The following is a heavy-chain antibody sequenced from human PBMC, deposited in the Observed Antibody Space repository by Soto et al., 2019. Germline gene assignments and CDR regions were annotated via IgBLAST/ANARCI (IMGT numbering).Heavy chain of an antibody. V-gene: IGHV1-69*01. CDR2: IIPIFSSR. D-gene: IGHD3-16*01. CDR1: RDTFNKYA. CDR3: ARGETYLGV. J-gene: IGHJ6*02. Sequence: QVQLVQSGAEVKKPGSSVKVSCKTSRDTFNKYAFNWVRQAPGQGLEWMGWIIPIFSSRNYAEKFQGRVTITADDSTSTADMELRILRFEDTAVYYCARGETYLGVWGQGTTVTVSS.